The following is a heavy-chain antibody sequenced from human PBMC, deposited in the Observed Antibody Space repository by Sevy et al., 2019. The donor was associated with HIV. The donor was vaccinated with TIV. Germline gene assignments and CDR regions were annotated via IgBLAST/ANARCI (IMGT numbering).Heavy chain of an antibody. V-gene: IGHV4-4*07. CDR2: IYTSGST. J-gene: IGHJ5*02. CDR1: AGSISSYY. CDR3: ARDKGYGSAVKDWFDP. D-gene: IGHD3-10*01. Sequence: SETLSLTCTVSAGSISSYYWSWIRQPAGKGLEWIGRIYTSGSTNYNPSLKSRVTMSVDTSKNQFSLKLSSVTAADTAVYYCARDKGYGSAVKDWFDPWGQGTLVTVSS.